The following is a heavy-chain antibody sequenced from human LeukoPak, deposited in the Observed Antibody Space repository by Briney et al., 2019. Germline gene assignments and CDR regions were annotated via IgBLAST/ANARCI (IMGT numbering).Heavy chain of an antibody. CDR1: GYTFTSDG. Sequence: ASVKVSCKASGYTFTSDGISWVRQAPGQGLEWMGWISAYNGNTNYAQKLQGRVTMTTDTSTSTAYMELRSLRSDDTAVYYCARDTKDYDYVWGSYRFSMRFDPWGQGTLVIVSS. D-gene: IGHD3-16*02. V-gene: IGHV1-18*01. CDR2: ISAYNGNT. CDR3: ARDTKDYDYVWGSYRFSMRFDP. J-gene: IGHJ5*02.